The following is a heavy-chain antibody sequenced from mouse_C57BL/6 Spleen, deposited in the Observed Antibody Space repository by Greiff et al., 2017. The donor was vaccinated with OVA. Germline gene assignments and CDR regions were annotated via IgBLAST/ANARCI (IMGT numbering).Heavy chain of an antibody. CDR2: INPNNGGT. V-gene: IGHV1-26*01. J-gene: IGHJ1*03. Sequence: VQLQQSGPELVKPGASVKISCKASGYTFTDYYMNWVKQSHGKSLEWIGDINPNNGGTSYNQKFKGKATLTVDKSSSTAYMELRSLTSEDSAVYYCARPTGTGWYFDVWGTGTTVTVSS. CDR1: GYTFTDYY. CDR3: ARPTGTGWYFDV. D-gene: IGHD4-1*01.